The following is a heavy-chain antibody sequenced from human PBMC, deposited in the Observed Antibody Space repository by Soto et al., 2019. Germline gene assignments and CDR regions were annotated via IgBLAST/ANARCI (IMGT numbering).Heavy chain of an antibody. CDR2: IYYSGST. Sequence: QVQLQESGPGLVKPSETLSLTCTVSGGSISISNYYWSWIRQPPGKGLEWIGYIYYSGSTNHNPSLKSRVTISVDTSKNHFSLRLSSVTAADTAVYYCARGYGSGDNWFDSWGQGTLVTVSS. CDR1: GGSISISNYY. CDR3: ARGYGSGDNWFDS. D-gene: IGHD3-10*01. V-gene: IGHV4-61*03. J-gene: IGHJ5*01.